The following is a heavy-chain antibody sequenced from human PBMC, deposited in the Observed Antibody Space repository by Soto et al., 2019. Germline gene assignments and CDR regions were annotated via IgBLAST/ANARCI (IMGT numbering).Heavy chain of an antibody. Sequence: GGSLRLSCAASGFTFGSYAMSWVRQAPGKGLEWVSSITGNGASTYYADSVKGRFTISRDNSKNTLYLQMNSLRAEDTAVYYCAKEELGRTFGLDYWGQGTLVTVSS. D-gene: IGHD1-7*01. CDR3: AKEELGRTFGLDY. V-gene: IGHV3-23*01. J-gene: IGHJ4*02. CDR2: ITGNGAST. CDR1: GFTFGSYA.